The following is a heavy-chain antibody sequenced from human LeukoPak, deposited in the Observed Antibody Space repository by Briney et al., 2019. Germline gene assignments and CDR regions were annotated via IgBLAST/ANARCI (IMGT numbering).Heavy chain of an antibody. V-gene: IGHV1-2*02. D-gene: IGHD2-2*01. CDR3: ARSSVIVPAAINWFDP. CDR2: MNHKNGGT. J-gene: IGHJ5*02. Sequence: ASVKVSCKASGYTFTDYYMHWVRQAPGQGLEWMGWMNHKNGGTNYAQKFQGRVIMTRDTSISTSYMELSRLTSDDTAVYYCARSSVIVPAAINWFDPWGQGTLVTVSS. CDR1: GYTFTDYY.